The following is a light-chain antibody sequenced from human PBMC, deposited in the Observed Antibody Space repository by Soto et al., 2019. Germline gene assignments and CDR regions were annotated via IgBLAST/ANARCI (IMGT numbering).Light chain of an antibody. Sequence: DIQMAQSPSSLSAFVGDSVTVTCQASQAITNQLNWYQQPPGKAPKLLIYDASSLERGVPSRFRGSGSGTVFILTINSLQPEDVATYYCQHFATLPYSFGQGTKLEIK. V-gene: IGKV1-33*01. CDR2: DAS. CDR3: QHFATLPYS. J-gene: IGKJ2*03. CDR1: QAITNQ.